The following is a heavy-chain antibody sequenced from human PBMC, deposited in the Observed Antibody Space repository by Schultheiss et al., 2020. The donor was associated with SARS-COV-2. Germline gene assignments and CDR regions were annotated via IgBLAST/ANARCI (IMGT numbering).Heavy chain of an antibody. Sequence: SETLSLTCTVSGGSISSSSYYWGWIRQPPGKGLEWIGSIYYSGSTYYNPSLKSRVTISVDTSKNQFSLKLSSVTAADTAVYYCARAEWIQLWVLFDYWGQGTLVTVSS. V-gene: IGHV4-39*07. CDR2: IYYSGST. D-gene: IGHD5-18*01. CDR3: ARAEWIQLWVLFDY. CDR1: GGSISSSSYY. J-gene: IGHJ4*02.